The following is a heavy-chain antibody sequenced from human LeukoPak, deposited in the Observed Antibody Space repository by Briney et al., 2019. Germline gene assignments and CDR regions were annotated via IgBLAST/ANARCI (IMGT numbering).Heavy chain of an antibody. CDR3: ARGPPWYFDL. J-gene: IGHJ2*01. Sequence: PGGSLRLSCAASGFTFTNNFMSWVRQVPGKGLEWVANIKQDGSETTYADSVKGRFSISRDNAKNTLYLQMNSLTAEDTAVYYCARGPPWYFDLWGRGTLVTVSS. CDR2: IKQDGSET. CDR1: GFTFTNNF. V-gene: IGHV3-7*01. D-gene: IGHD6-25*01.